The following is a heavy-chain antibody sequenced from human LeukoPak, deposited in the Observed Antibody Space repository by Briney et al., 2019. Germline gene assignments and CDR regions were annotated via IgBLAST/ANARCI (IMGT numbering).Heavy chain of an antibody. CDR1: GFIFSSYW. CDR3: ARVFNWNSRGGHYFDY. Sequence: GGSLRLSCAASGFIFSSYWMSWVRQAPGKGLEWVANIKQDGSEKYYVDSVKGRFTISRDNAKNSLYLQMDSLRAEDTAVYYCARVFNWNSRGGHYFDYWGQGTLVTVSS. J-gene: IGHJ4*02. D-gene: IGHD1-7*01. CDR2: IKQDGSEK. V-gene: IGHV3-7*01.